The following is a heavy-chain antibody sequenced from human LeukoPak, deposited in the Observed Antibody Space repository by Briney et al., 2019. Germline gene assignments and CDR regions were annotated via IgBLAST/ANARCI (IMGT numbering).Heavy chain of an antibody. D-gene: IGHD2-15*01. Sequence: SETLSLTCAVYGGSFSGYYWSWIRQPPGKGLEWIGETNHSGSTNYNPSLKSRVTISVDTSKNQFSLKLSSVTAADTAVYYCASSDVVVVAATSSYFDYWGQGTLVTVSS. CDR3: ASSDVVVVAATSSYFDY. J-gene: IGHJ4*02. V-gene: IGHV4-34*01. CDR1: GGSFSGYY. CDR2: TNHSGST.